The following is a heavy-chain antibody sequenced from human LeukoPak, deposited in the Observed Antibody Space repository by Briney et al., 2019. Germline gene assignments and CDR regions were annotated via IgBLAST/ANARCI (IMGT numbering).Heavy chain of an antibody. V-gene: IGHV3-23*01. CDR1: GFTFTSHA. CDR2: VSGGAGTT. Sequence: PGGSLRLSCVVSGFTFTSHAMSWVRQAPGKGLEWVSSVSGGAGTTYYADSVKGRFTISRDNSKNTLYLQMNTLRSDDTAVYYCAKGDCSSTSCNPMDYWGQGTLVTVSS. CDR3: AKGDCSSTSCNPMDY. J-gene: IGHJ4*02. D-gene: IGHD2-2*01.